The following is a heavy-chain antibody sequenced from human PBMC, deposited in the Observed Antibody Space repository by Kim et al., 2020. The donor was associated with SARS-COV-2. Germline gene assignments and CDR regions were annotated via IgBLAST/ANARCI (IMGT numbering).Heavy chain of an antibody. Sequence: DYEPSVKSRITINPDTSKNQFALQLNSVIPEDTAVYYCARSGRNDAFDIWGQGTVVIVSS. V-gene: IGHV6-1*01. J-gene: IGHJ3*02. D-gene: IGHD2-15*01. CDR3: ARSGRNDAFDI.